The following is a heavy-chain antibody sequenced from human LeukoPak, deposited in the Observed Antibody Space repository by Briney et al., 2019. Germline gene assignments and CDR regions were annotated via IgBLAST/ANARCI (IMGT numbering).Heavy chain of an antibody. Sequence: SETLSLTCAVSGVSFSGYYWSWIRQPAGKGLEWIGRIYTSGSTNYNASLKSRVSMSVDTSKNQFSLKLSSVTAADTAVFYCARENSGSYREFDYWGQGTLVTVSS. CDR1: GVSFSGYY. D-gene: IGHD1-26*01. V-gene: IGHV4-4*07. J-gene: IGHJ4*02. CDR3: ARENSGSYREFDY. CDR2: IYTSGST.